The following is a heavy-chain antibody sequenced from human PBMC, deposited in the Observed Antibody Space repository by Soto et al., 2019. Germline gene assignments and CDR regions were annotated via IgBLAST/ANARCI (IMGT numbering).Heavy chain of an antibody. CDR3: AREFNGVVPAARVRYYYYGMDV. CDR1: GGTFSSYA. V-gene: IGHV1-69*01. D-gene: IGHD2-2*01. CDR2: IIPIFGTA. Sequence: QVPLVQSGAEVKKPGSSVKVSCKASGGTFSSYAISWVRQAPGQGLEWMGGIIPIFGTANYAQKFQGRVTITADESTSTAYMELSSLRSEDTAVYYCAREFNGVVPAARVRYYYYGMDVWGQGTTVTVSS. J-gene: IGHJ6*02.